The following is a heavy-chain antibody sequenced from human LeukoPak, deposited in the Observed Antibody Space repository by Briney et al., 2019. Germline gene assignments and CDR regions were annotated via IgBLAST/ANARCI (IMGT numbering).Heavy chain of an antibody. CDR2: IYYSGST. CDR3: AGTSEGYSSSWFDY. J-gene: IGHJ4*02. CDR1: GGSISSGGYY. V-gene: IGHV4-31*03. Sequence: KSSETLSLTCTVSGGSISSGGYYWSWTRQHPGKGLEWIGYIYYSGSTYYNPSLKSRVTISVDTSKNQFSLKLSSVTAADTAVYYCAGTSEGYSSSWFDYWGQGTLVTVSS. D-gene: IGHD6-13*01.